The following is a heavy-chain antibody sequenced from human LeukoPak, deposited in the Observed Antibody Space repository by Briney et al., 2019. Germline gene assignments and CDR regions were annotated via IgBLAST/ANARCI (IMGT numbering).Heavy chain of an antibody. CDR2: IYFSGSA. CDR3: VSTLRFLPYRRFDY. CDR1: GNSVRSSSFY. J-gene: IGHJ4*02. D-gene: IGHD3-3*01. Sequence: SETLSLTCAVSGNSVRSSSFYWGWIRQPPGKGLEWIGSIYFSGSAYYNPSLKSRVTISGDASRNQFSLRLSSVTAADTAVYYCVSTLRFLPYRRFDYWGQGTLVTVSS. V-gene: IGHV4-39*01.